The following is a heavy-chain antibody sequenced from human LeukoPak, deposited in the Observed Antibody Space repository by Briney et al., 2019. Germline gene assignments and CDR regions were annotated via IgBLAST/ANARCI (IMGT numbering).Heavy chain of an antibody. CDR1: GFXXXSYA. CDR2: ISGSGGST. J-gene: IGHJ4*02. D-gene: IGHD3-10*01. CDR3: ANPRFPNYYAY. V-gene: IGHV3-23*01. Sequence: LXLXXXXSGFXXXSYAMSWVRQAPGKGLEWVSAISGSGGSTYYADSVKGRFTISRDNSKNTLYLQMNSLRAEDTAVYYCANPRFPNYYAYWGQGTLVTVSS.